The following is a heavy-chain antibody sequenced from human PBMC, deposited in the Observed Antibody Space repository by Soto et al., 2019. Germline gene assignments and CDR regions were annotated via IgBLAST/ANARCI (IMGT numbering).Heavy chain of an antibody. CDR2: ISAYNGDT. D-gene: IGHD2-2*01. CDR1: DYTFTNYG. V-gene: IGHV1-18*01. CDR3: ARCECSSTSYAVDPYYYGMDV. Sequence: ASVKVSCKASDYTFTNYGISWVRQAPGQGLEWMAWISAYNGDTNYAQKFQGRVTITADESTSTAYMELSSLRSEDTAVYYCARCECSSTSYAVDPYYYGMDVWGQGTTVTVSS. J-gene: IGHJ6*02.